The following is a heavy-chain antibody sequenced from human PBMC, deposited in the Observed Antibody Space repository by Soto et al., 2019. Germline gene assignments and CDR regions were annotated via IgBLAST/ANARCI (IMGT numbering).Heavy chain of an antibody. J-gene: IGHJ4*02. CDR2: VHSDFKT. CDR3: VRVDPTESAWLPGDY. D-gene: IGHD3-22*01. CDR1: GFSFGFYH. Sequence: EVQLVENGGGLMQPGGSLRLSCAGSGFSFGFYHLSWVRQAPEKGLEWVSAVHSDFKTYYSDSVKGRFTISRDNSKNTPYLQMNSLTADDTAVYFCVRVDPTESAWLPGDYWGQGTLVTVAS. V-gene: IGHV3-53*02.